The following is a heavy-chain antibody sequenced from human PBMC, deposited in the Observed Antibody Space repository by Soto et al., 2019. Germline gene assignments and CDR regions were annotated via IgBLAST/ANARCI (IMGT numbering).Heavy chain of an antibody. Sequence: QVPLAESGGGVVQPGRSLRLSCAASGFTFSNYGMHWVRQAPGKGLEWVAVISYDGSNKYYEDSVKGRVTISRDNSKNTLSLQMNSLRPEDTAVYYCARASRSSSNEPTLDYWGQGTLVTVSP. CDR2: ISYDGSNK. J-gene: IGHJ4*02. CDR1: GFTFSNYG. D-gene: IGHD6-13*01. CDR3: ARASRSSSNEPTLDY. V-gene: IGHV3-30*03.